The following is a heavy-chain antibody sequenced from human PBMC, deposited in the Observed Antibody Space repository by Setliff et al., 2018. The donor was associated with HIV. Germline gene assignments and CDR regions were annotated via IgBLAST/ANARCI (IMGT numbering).Heavy chain of an antibody. J-gene: IGHJ3*01. CDR2: IHSSGTT. CDR1: GGSFSSSTYS. V-gene: IGHV4-39*01. Sequence: SETLSLTCTVSGGSFSSSTYSWGWIRQPPGMGLEWIGSIHSSGTTDYNPSHKSRVAMSVDTSRSQFSLKLRSVTAADTAVYYCARHKTNYDFYAFDVWGQGTMVTVSS. CDR3: ARHKTNYDFYAFDV. D-gene: IGHD3-3*01.